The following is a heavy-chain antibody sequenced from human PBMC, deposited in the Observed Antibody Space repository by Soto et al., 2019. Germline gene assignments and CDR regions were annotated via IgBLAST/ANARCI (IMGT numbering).Heavy chain of an antibody. Sequence: SETLSLTCAVYGGSFSGYYWSWIRQPPGKGLEWIGEINHSGSTNYNPSLKSRVTISVDTSRNQFSLKLSSVTAADTAVYYCARDYYGSGSQRPSNYYYYMDVWGKGTTVTVSS. CDR3: ARDYYGSGSQRPSNYYYYMDV. CDR1: GGSFSGYY. D-gene: IGHD3-10*01. V-gene: IGHV4-34*01. CDR2: INHSGST. J-gene: IGHJ6*03.